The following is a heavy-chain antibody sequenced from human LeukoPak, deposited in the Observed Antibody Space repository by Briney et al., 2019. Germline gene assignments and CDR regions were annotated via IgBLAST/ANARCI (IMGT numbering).Heavy chain of an antibody. CDR1: GGTFSSYA. D-gene: IGHD1-26*01. CDR2: IIPIFGTA. CDR3: AILVGALRVRDY. V-gene: IGHV1-69*13. J-gene: IGHJ4*02. Sequence: SVKVSCKASGGTFSSYAISWVRQAPGQGLEWMGGIIPIFGTANYAQKFQGRVTITADEPTSTAYMELSSLRSEDTAVYYCAILVGALRVRDYWGQGTLVTVSS.